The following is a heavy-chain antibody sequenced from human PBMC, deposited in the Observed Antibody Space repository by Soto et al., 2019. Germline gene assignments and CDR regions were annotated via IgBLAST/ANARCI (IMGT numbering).Heavy chain of an antibody. CDR3: ARVWVAVAGTVEWFDP. CDR1: GGSISSSSYY. J-gene: IGHJ5*02. V-gene: IGHV4-39*01. D-gene: IGHD6-19*01. Sequence: PSETLSLTCTVSGGSISSSSYYWGWIRQPPGKGLEWIGSIYYSGSTYYNPSLKSRVTISVDTSKNQFSLKLSSVTAADTAVYYCARVWVAVAGTVEWFDPWGQGTLVTVSS. CDR2: IYYSGST.